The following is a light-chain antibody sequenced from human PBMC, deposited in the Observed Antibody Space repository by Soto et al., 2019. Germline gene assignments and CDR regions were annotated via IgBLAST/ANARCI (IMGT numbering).Light chain of an antibody. V-gene: IGKV3-15*01. CDR2: DTS. CDR1: QSVSSN. Sequence: EIVMTQSPATLSLSPGDRATLSCRASQSVSSNLVWYQQKPGQAPRLLIYDTSTRASDVPARFSGSGSETEFTLTITRLEPEDFAVYYCQQYGGSPRTFGQGTKVDIK. CDR3: QQYGGSPRT. J-gene: IGKJ1*01.